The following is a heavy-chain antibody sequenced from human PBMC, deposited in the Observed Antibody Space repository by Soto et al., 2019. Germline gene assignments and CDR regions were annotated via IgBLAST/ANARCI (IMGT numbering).Heavy chain of an antibody. CDR3: ARGSQGGTAHISHSPYYYYYFHMDV. CDR1: GFTFSSYG. V-gene: IGHV3-33*01. CDR2: IWYDGSNK. Sequence: GGSLRLSCAASGFTFSSYGMHWVRQAPGKGLEWVAVIWYDGSNKYYADSVTGRFTISRDNSKNTLYLQMNSLRAEDTAVYYCARGSQGGTAHISHSPYYYYYFHMDVWGKGTTVTVSS. J-gene: IGHJ6*03. D-gene: IGHD1-7*01.